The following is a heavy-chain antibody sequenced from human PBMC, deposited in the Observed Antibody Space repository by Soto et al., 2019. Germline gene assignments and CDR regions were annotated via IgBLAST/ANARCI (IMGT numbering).Heavy chain of an antibody. J-gene: IGHJ6*03. CDR2: ISAYNGNT. V-gene: IGHV1-18*01. Sequence: ASVKVSCKASGYTFTSYGISWVRQAPGQGLEWMGWISAYNGNTNYAQKLQGRVTMTTDTSTSTAYMELRSLRSDDTAVYYCARGPRPSYDILTGYYTEPLYYYYYMDVWGKGTTVTVSS. CDR3: ARGPRPSYDILTGYYTEPLYYYYYMDV. CDR1: GYTFTSYG. D-gene: IGHD3-9*01.